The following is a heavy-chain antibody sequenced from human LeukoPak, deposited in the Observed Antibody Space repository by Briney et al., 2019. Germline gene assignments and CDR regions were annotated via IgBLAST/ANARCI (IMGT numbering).Heavy chain of an antibody. CDR2: IYYSGST. CDR3: ARGAFRTVVVGTRYYYYMDV. Sequence: ASETLSLTCTVSGGSISNYYWNWIRQPPGKGLEWIGYIYYSGSTNYNPSLKSRVTISVDTSKNQFSLKLRSVTAADTAVYYCARGAFRTVVVGTRYYYYMDVWGKGTTVSVSS. V-gene: IGHV4-59*01. J-gene: IGHJ6*03. CDR1: GGSISNYY. D-gene: IGHD3-22*01.